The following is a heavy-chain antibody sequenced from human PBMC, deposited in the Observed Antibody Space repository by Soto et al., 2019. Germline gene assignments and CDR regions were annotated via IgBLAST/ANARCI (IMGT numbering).Heavy chain of an antibody. CDR3: ARLLRYYDSSGYHDY. CDR1: GGSISSSSYY. J-gene: IGHJ4*02. Sequence: SETLSLTCTVSGGSISSSSYYWGWIRQPPGKGLEWIGSIYYSGSTYYNPSLKSRVTISVDTSKNQFSLKLSSVTAADTAVYYCARLLRYYDSSGYHDYWGQGTLVTVSS. D-gene: IGHD3-22*01. CDR2: IYYSGST. V-gene: IGHV4-39*01.